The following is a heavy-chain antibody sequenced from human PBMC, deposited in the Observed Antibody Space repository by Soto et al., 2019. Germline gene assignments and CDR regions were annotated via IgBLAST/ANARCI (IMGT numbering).Heavy chain of an antibody. CDR3: ARVRREYDNSGPVDY. D-gene: IGHD3-22*01. CDR2: IYYGGST. CDR1: GDSITSGDFS. V-gene: IGHV4-30-2*01. Sequence: PSETLSLTCTVSGDSITSGDFSWNWIRQPPGKGLEYIGYIYYGGSTYYNPSLQSRVTMSVDRSRNQFSLKLNSVTAADTAVYYCARVRREYDNSGPVDYWGQGTLVTVSS. J-gene: IGHJ4*02.